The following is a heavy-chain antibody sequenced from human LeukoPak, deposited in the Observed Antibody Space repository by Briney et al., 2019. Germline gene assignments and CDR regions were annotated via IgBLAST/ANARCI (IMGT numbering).Heavy chain of an antibody. J-gene: IGHJ4*02. CDR2: ISGRGDET. D-gene: IGHD6-13*01. V-gene: IGHV3-23*01. CDR1: GLTFANYA. Sequence: GGSLRLSRAASGLTFANYAMTWVRQAPGKALEWVPTISGRGDETFYTDAVKGRFTISRDNSWSIVFLQMNSLRAEDTAVYYCAKGGHYSPFDYWGLGTLVAVSS. CDR3: AKGGHYSPFDY.